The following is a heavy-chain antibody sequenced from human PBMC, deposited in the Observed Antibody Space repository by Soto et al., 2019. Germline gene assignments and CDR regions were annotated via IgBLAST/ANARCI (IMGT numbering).Heavy chain of an antibody. CDR2: INAGNGNT. CDR1: GYTFTSYA. CDR3: ARAVAVPADFDF. V-gene: IGHV1-3*01. Sequence: ASVKVSCKASGYTFTSYAMHWVRQAPGQRLEWMGWINAGNGNTKYSQKFQGRVTITRDTSASTAYMGLSSLRSEDTAVYYCARAVAVPADFDFWGQGTLVTVSS. J-gene: IGHJ4*02. D-gene: IGHD6-19*01.